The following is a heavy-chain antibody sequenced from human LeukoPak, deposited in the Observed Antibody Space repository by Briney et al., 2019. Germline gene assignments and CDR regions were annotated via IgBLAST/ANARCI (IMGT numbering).Heavy chain of an antibody. J-gene: IGHJ4*02. Sequence: SETLSLTCAVYGGSFSGYYWSWIRQPPGKGLEWIGEINHSGSTNYNPSLKSRVTISVDTSKNQFSLKLSSVTAADTAVYYCARAAAARPSDYWGQGTLVTVSS. D-gene: IGHD6-6*01. CDR2: INHSGST. CDR3: ARAAAARPSDY. CDR1: GGSFSGYY. V-gene: IGHV4-34*01.